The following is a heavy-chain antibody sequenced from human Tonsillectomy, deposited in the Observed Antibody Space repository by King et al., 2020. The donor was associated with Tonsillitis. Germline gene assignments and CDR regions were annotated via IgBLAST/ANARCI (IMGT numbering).Heavy chain of an antibody. CDR3: ARDRVPYSSGCYDY. CDR1: GFTFSSHA. Sequence: VQLVESGGGVVQPGRSLRLSCAASGFTFSSHAMHWVRQAPGKGLEWVAVISHDGANQYFADSVEGRITVSRDNSKNTLYLQMNSLRAEDTADYYCARDRVPYSSGCYDYWGQGTLISVSP. J-gene: IGHJ4*02. V-gene: IGHV3-30-3*01. D-gene: IGHD6-19*01. CDR2: ISHDGANQ.